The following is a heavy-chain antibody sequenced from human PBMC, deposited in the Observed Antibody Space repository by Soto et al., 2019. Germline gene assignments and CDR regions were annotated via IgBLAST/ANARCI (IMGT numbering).Heavy chain of an antibody. CDR3: GRGGGRGAPRGWFDP. CDR1: GYTFTSYG. Sequence: VQLVQSGAEVKKPGASVKVSCKASGYTFTSYGISWVRQAPGQGLAWMGWISAYNGNTNYAQKLQGRVTMTPDTSTSTAYMELRSLSADDAAVYYCGRGGGRGAPRGWFDPWGQGTLVTVSS. CDR2: ISAYNGNT. J-gene: IGHJ5*02. D-gene: IGHD3-10*01. V-gene: IGHV1-18*04.